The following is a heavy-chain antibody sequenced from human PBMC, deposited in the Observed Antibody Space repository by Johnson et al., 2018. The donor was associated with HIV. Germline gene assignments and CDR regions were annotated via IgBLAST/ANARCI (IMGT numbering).Heavy chain of an antibody. Sequence: VQLLESGGGVVRPGGSMRLSCAASGFTFDDYGMNWVRQAPGKGLAWVSGINWSGDTIGYADSVKGRITISRDNAKNCLYLRMNNLRVEDTSVYYCARVTGGYYSSSFGNAFDIWGQGTMVTVSS. D-gene: IGHD6-6*01. CDR3: ARVTGGYYSSSFGNAFDI. CDR1: GFTFDDYG. CDR2: INWSGDTI. J-gene: IGHJ3*02. V-gene: IGHV3-20*04.